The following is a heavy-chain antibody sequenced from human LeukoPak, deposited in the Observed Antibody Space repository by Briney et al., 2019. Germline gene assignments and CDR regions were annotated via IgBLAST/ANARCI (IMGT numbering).Heavy chain of an antibody. D-gene: IGHD6-13*01. CDR2: ISWNSGSI. CDR1: GFTFDDYA. Sequence: QAGRSLRLSCAASGFTFDDYAMHWVRQAPGKGLERVSGISWNSGSIGYADSVKGRFTISRDNAKNSLYLQMNSLRAEDTALYYCATLAASPPDYWGQGTLVTVSS. J-gene: IGHJ4*02. V-gene: IGHV3-9*01. CDR3: ATLAASPPDY.